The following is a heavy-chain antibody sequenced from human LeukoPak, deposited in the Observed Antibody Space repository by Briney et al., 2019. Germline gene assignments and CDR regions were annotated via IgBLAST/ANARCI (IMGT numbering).Heavy chain of an antibody. V-gene: IGHV3-30-3*01. CDR3: AREGIAVAGALNYFDY. D-gene: IGHD6-19*01. CDR2: ISYDGSNK. CDR1: GFTFSSYA. J-gene: IGHJ4*02. Sequence: HPGRSLRLSCAASGFTFSSYAMHWVRQAPGKGLEWVAVISYDGSNKYYADSVKGRFTISRDNSKNTLYLQMNSLRAEDTAVYYCAREGIAVAGALNYFDYWGQGTLVTVSS.